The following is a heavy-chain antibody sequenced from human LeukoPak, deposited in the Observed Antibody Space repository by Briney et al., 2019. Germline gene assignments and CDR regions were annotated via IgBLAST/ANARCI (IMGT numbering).Heavy chain of an antibody. CDR2: INPNSGGT. CDR3: ARGEEYSYGFTYFDY. Sequence: SVKVSCKASGYTFTGYYMHWVRQAPGQGLEWMGRINPNSGGTNYAQKFQGRVTMTRDTSISTAYMELSRLRSDDTAVYYCARGEEYSYGFTYFDYWGQGTLVTVSS. J-gene: IGHJ4*02. V-gene: IGHV1-2*06. CDR1: GYTFTGYY. D-gene: IGHD5-18*01.